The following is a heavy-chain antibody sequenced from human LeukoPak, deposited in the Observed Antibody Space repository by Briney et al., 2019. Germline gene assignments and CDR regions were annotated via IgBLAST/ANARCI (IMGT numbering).Heavy chain of an antibody. Sequence: GGSLRLSCAASGFTFSSSWMHWVRQVPGKGLVWVSRVKGDETTTGYADSVKGRFTISRDNAKNSLYLQMNGLRAEDTAVYYCARVKGYDSSLGYWGQGTLVTVSS. V-gene: IGHV3-74*01. CDR3: ARVKGYDSSLGY. CDR2: VKGDETTT. CDR1: GFTFSSSW. J-gene: IGHJ4*02. D-gene: IGHD3-22*01.